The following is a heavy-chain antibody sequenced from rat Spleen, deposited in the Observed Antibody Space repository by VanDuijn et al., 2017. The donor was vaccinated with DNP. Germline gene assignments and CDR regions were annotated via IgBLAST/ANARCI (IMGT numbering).Heavy chain of an antibody. V-gene: IGHV5-25*01. CDR3: ARLLTGSPFDY. J-gene: IGHJ2*01. Sequence: EVQLVESGGGLVQPGRSLKLSCAASGFTFSNYYMAWVRQAPKKGLEWVATISTSGSRTYYPDSVKGRFTISRDNAKSSLYLQMNSLKSEDTATYYCARLLTGSPFDYWGQGVMVTVSS. D-gene: IGHD5-1*01. CDR2: ISTSGSRT. CDR1: GFTFSNYY.